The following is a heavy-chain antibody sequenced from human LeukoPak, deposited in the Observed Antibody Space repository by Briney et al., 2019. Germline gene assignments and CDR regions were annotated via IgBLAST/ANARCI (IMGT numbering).Heavy chain of an antibody. J-gene: IGHJ1*01. CDR3: ARGSYDYVWGSYRFPEYFQH. D-gene: IGHD3-16*02. V-gene: IGHV3-21*01. CDR1: GFTFRSYS. Sequence: PGGSLRLSCAASGFTFRSYSMNWVRQAPGKGLEWVSSISSSSYIYYADSVKGRFTISRDNAKNSLYLQMNSLRAEDTAVYYCARGSYDYVWGSYRFPEYFQHWGQGTLVTVSS. CDR2: ISSSSYI.